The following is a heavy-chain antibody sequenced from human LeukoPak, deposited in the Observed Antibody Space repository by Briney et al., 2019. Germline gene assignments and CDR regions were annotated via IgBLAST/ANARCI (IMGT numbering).Heavy chain of an antibody. V-gene: IGHV3-48*04. CDR2: ISSSGSTI. CDR3: AELGITMVGGV. Sequence: GGSLRLSCAASGFTFSSYSMNWVRQAPGKGLEWVSYISSSGSTIYYADSVKGRFTISRDNAKNSLYLQMNSLRAEDTAVYYCAELGITMVGGVWGKGTTVTISS. D-gene: IGHD3-10*02. CDR1: GFTFSSYS. J-gene: IGHJ6*04.